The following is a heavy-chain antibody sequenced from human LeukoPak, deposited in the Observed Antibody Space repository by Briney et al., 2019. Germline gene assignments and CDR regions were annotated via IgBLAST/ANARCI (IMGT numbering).Heavy chain of an antibody. Sequence: GQSLRLACAASGFTFISYAMHWVRQAPGKGLEWVAAISYEGSKKYYADSVKGRFNIARDNSKSTLYLQTNSLRAEDTAVDYCARVLGLLWFGESFYGMDVWGKGPTVTVSS. V-gene: IGHV3-30*04. CDR1: GFTFISYA. D-gene: IGHD3-10*01. CDR2: ISYEGSKK. CDR3: ARVLGLLWFGESFYGMDV. J-gene: IGHJ6*04.